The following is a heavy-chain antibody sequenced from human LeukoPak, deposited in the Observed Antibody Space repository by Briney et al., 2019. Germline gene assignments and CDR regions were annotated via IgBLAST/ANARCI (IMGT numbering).Heavy chain of an antibody. Sequence: GGSLRLSCAAPGFTFSNYAMTWVRQAPGKGLEWVSGIRAGGGSTNFADSVRGRFTLSTDNSKNTLYLQMNSLRAEDAAIYYCAKDGGSGMGFDPWGQGTLVTVSS. CDR1: GFTFSNYA. J-gene: IGHJ5*02. CDR3: AKDGGSGMGFDP. D-gene: IGHD3-10*01. CDR2: IRAGGGST. V-gene: IGHV3-23*01.